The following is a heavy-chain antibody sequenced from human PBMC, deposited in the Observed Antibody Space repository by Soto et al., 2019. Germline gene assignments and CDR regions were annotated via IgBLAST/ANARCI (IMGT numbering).Heavy chain of an antibody. CDR1: GFSLTTSGVG. CDR3: AHRVLRTVFGLITTTAIYFDF. D-gene: IGHD3-3*01. V-gene: IGHV2-5*02. Sequence: QITLNESGPTVVRPTEPLTLPCRFSGFSLTTSGVGVGWIRQSPGKAPEWLALIYWDDDKRYSASLKSRLTITKDTSKNQVVLTVSDLDPTDTATYYCAHRVLRTVFGLITTTAIYFDFWGQGTPVAVSS. J-gene: IGHJ4*02. CDR2: IYWDDDK.